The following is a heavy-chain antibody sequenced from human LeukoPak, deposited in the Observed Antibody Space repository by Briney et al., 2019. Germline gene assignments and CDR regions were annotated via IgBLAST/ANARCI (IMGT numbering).Heavy chain of an antibody. D-gene: IGHD5-12*01. J-gene: IGHJ4*02. Sequence: SVKVSCKASGGTFSSYAISWVRQAPGQGLEWMGGIIPIFGTANYAQKFQGRVTITADESTSTAYMELSSLRSEDTAVYYCARRGYDSIYLDYWGQGTLVTVSS. CDR2: IIPIFGTA. CDR3: ARRGYDSIYLDY. CDR1: GGTFSSYA. V-gene: IGHV1-69*13.